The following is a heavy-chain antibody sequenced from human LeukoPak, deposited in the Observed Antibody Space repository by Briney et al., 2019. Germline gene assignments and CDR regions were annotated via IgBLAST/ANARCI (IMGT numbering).Heavy chain of an antibody. V-gene: IGHV3-21*01. J-gene: IGHJ4*02. CDR1: GFSFTSDS. CDR3: ARDKGLFDY. CDR2: ISSRISYI. Sequence: PRGSRRLSCAAPGFSFTSDSINWVRPAPGKGRGWVSSISSRISYIYYADSVKGRFTISRDNAKNSLYLQMNSLRAEDTAVYYCARDKGLFDYWGQGTLVTVSS.